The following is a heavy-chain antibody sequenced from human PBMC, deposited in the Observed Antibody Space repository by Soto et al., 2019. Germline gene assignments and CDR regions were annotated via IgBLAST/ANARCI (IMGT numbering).Heavy chain of an antibody. CDR3: AKDSMPPRAGYFDY. CDR2: ISWDGGST. V-gene: IGHV3-43*01. Sequence: EVQLVGSGGVVVQPGGSLRLSCAASGFTFDDYTMHWVRQAPGKGLEWVSLISWDGGSTYYADSVKGRFTISRDKSKNSLYLQMNSLRSEDTALYYCAKDSMPPRAGYFDYWGQGTQVTVSS. CDR1: GFTFDDYT. J-gene: IGHJ4*02. D-gene: IGHD2-2*01.